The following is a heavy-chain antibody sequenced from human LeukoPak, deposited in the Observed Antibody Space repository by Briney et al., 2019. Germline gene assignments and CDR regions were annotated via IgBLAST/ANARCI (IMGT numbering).Heavy chain of an antibody. V-gene: IGHV4-38-2*02. CDR2: IYHSGST. CDR1: GYSISSNYY. J-gene: IGHJ4*02. D-gene: IGHD3/OR15-3a*01. CDR3: ARQTGSGLFILP. Sequence: SETLSLTCTVSGYSISSNYYWGWLRQPPGKGLEWIGSIYHSGSTYYNPSLKSRVTISVDTSKNQFSLRLTSVTAADTAVYYCARQTGSGLFILPGGQGTLVTVSS.